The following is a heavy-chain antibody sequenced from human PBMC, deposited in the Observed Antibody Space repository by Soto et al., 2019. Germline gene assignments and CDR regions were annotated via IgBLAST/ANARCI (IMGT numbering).Heavy chain of an antibody. D-gene: IGHD3-10*01. CDR3: ARSAPSITMVRGVSSDRYYFDY. V-gene: IGHV4-34*01. Sequence: PSETLSLTCAVYGGSFSGYYWSWIRQPPGKGLEWIGEINHSGSTNYNPSLKSRVTISVDTSKNQFSLKLSSVTAADTAVYYCARSAPSITMVRGVSSDRYYFDYWGQGTLVTVSS. CDR2: INHSGST. CDR1: GGSFSGYY. J-gene: IGHJ4*02.